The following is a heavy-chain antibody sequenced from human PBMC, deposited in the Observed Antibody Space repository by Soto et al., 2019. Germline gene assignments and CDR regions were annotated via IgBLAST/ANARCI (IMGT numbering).Heavy chain of an antibody. Sequence: ASVKVSCKASGYTFTGYYMHWVRQAPGQGLEWMGWINPNSGGTNYAQKFQGWVTMTRDTSISTAYMELSRLRSDDTAVYYCARGGGGDGYSYGYDAIQYRGGSDYYYYYMDVWGKGTTVTVSS. V-gene: IGHV1-2*04. CDR1: GYTFTGYY. D-gene: IGHD5-18*01. CDR2: INPNSGGT. J-gene: IGHJ6*03. CDR3: ARGGGGDGYSYGYDAIQYRGGSDYYYYYMDV.